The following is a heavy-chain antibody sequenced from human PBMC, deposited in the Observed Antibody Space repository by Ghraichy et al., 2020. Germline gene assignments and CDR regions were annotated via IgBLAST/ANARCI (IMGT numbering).Heavy chain of an antibody. CDR3: ARYYYDSSGYYQFPDY. CDR1: GGSFSGYY. CDR2: INHSGST. J-gene: IGHJ4*02. D-gene: IGHD3-22*01. V-gene: IGHV4-34*01. Sequence: SETLSLTCAVYGGSFSGYYWSWIRQPPGKGLEWIGEINHSGSTNYNPSLKSRVTISVDTSKNQFSLKLSSVTAADTAVYYCARYYYDSSGYYQFPDYWGQGTLVTVSS.